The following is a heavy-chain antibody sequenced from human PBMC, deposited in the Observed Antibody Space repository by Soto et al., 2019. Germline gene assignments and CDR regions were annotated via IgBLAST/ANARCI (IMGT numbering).Heavy chain of an antibody. D-gene: IGHD3-22*01. Sequence: SQTLSLTCAISGDSVSSYSSAWNWISQSPSGGLEWLGRTYYRSRFFSDYAESVKSRIIINPDTSKNQFSLQLKSVTPEDTAVYYGGRDRYSSSRSFDPWGPATPVTVAS. J-gene: IGHJ5*02. CDR3: GRDRYSSSRSFDP. V-gene: IGHV6-1*01. CDR1: GDSVSSYSSA. CDR2: TYYRSRFFS.